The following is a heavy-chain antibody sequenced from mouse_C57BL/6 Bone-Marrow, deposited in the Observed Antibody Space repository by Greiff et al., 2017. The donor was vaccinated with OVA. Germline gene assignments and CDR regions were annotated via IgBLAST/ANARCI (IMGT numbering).Heavy chain of an antibody. CDR2: IDPETGGT. CDR3: TRDYYKGWYFDV. V-gene: IGHV1-15*01. J-gene: IGHJ1*03. Sequence: QVQLQQSGAELVRPGASVTLSCKASGYTFTDYEMHWVKQTPVHGLEWIGAIDPETGGTAYNQKFKGKAILTADKSSSTAYMELRSLTSEDSAVYCCTRDYYKGWYFDVWGTGTTVTVSA. D-gene: IGHD2-12*01. CDR1: GYTFTDYE.